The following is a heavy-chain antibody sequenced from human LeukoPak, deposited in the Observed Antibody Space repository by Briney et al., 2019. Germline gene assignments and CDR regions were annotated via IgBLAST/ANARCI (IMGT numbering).Heavy chain of an antibody. V-gene: IGHV3-74*01. CDR3: ARDSIAAAGIMAYGMDV. D-gene: IGHD6-13*01. CDR1: GNYW. Sequence: PGGSLRLSCAASGNYWMHWVRQAPGKGLVWVSHINSDGSWTSYADSVKGRFTISKDNAKNTVYLQMNSLRAEDTAVYYCARDSIAAAGIMAYGMDVWGQGTTVTVSS. CDR2: INSDGSWT. J-gene: IGHJ6*02.